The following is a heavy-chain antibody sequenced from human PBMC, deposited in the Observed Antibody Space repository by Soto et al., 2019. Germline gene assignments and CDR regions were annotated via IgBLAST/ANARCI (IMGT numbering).Heavy chain of an antibody. V-gene: IGHV3-30-3*01. Sequence: QVQLVESGGGVVQPGRSLRLSCAPSGFAFDAYSLHWVRHAPGKGLEWVAVISYDATSTFYSASVKGRFTISRDNSNNTPYLQMNSLRAEDTTAYYCARDLYGSLIYSLDYWVQGTLVTVS. J-gene: IGHJ4*02. CDR2: ISYDATST. CDR3: ARDLYGSLIYSLDY. CDR1: GFAFDAYS. D-gene: IGHD3-10*01.